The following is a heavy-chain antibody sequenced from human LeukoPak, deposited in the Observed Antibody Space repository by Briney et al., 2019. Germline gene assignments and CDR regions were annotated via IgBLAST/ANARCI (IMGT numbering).Heavy chain of an antibody. V-gene: IGHV3-23*01. J-gene: IGHJ3*02. CDR1: GFTFSSYA. CDR3: AKDGYSSTPDLGRGDAFDI. Sequence: GGSLRLSCAASGFTFSSYAMSWVRQAPGKGLEWVSAISGSGGSTYYADSVKGRFTISRDNSKNTLYLQMNSLRAEDTAVYYCAKDGYSSTPDLGRGDAFDIWGQGTMVTVSS. CDR2: ISGSGGST. D-gene: IGHD6-13*01.